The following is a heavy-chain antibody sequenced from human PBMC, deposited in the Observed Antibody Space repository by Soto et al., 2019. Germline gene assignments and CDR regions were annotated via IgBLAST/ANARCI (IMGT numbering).Heavy chain of an antibody. CDR1: GDTFTDYY. CDR3: ARGGHVVVVTAALDY. CDR2: VNPSGGHT. D-gene: IGHD2-21*02. Sequence: QVQLMQSGAEVKKPGASVKVSCKASGDTFTDYYIHWLRQAPGQGLEWMGTVNPSGGHTTYAQQYHARLTMTRDTSTSALYMELTSLTSDDTAIYYCARGGHVVVVTAALDYWGQGTLVTVSS. J-gene: IGHJ4*02. V-gene: IGHV1-46*01.